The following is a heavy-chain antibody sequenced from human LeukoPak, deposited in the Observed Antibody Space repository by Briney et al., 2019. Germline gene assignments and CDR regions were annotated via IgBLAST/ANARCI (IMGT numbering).Heavy chain of an antibody. CDR2: INPNSGGT. Sequence: EASVKVSCKASGYTFTDYYMHWVRQAPGQGLEWMGWINPNSGGTNYAQKFQGRVTMTRDTSISTAYMELSRLRSDDTAVYYCARTWTTVITAFEYRGQGTLVTVSS. CDR3: ARTWTTVITAFEY. D-gene: IGHD4-23*01. V-gene: IGHV1-2*02. J-gene: IGHJ4*02. CDR1: GYTFTDYY.